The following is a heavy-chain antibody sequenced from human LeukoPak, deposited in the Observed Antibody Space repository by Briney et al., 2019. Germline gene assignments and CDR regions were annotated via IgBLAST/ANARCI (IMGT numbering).Heavy chain of an antibody. CDR3: ARGSICSGGSCYSYYYYYMDV. V-gene: IGHV4-61*02. CDR1: GDSISSGDYY. CDR2: ISSSGST. D-gene: IGHD2-15*01. Sequence: SGTLSLTCTVSGDSISSGDYYWSWIRQPAGKGLEWIGRISSSGSTNYNPSLKSRVTISVDTSKNQFSLKLSSVTAADTAVYYCARGSICSGGSCYSYYYYYMDVWGKGTTVTVSS. J-gene: IGHJ6*03.